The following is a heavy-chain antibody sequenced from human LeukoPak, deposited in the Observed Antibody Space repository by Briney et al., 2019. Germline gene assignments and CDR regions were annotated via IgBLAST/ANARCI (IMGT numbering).Heavy chain of an antibody. V-gene: IGHV3-23*01. CDR2: ISGSGGST. Sequence: GGSLRLSCAASGFTFSSYAMSWVRQAPGKGLEWVSAISGSGGSTYYADSVKGRFTISRDNSKNTLYLQMNSLRAEDTAVYYCAKDSRPSITIFGVVNWFDPWGQGTLVTVSS. J-gene: IGHJ5*02. D-gene: IGHD3-3*01. CDR1: GFTFSSYA. CDR3: AKDSRPSITIFGVVNWFDP.